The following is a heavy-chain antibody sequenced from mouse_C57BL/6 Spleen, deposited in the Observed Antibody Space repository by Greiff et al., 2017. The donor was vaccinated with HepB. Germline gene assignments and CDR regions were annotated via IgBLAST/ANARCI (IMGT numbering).Heavy chain of an antibody. Sequence: VMLVESGPGLVQPSQSLSITCTVSGFSLTSYGVHWVRQSPGKGLEWLGVIWRGGSTDYNAAFMSRLSITKDNSKSQVFFKMNSLQADDTAIYYCAKKRNYYGSSYVMDYWGQGTSVTVSS. V-gene: IGHV2-5*01. J-gene: IGHJ4*01. D-gene: IGHD1-1*01. CDR2: IWRGGST. CDR1: GFSLTSYG. CDR3: AKKRNYYGSSYVMDY.